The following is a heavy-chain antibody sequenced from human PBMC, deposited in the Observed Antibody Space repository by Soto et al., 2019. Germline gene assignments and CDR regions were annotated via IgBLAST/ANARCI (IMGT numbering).Heavy chain of an antibody. CDR3: ARESPLTIFGVVPKTTYGMDV. CDR1: GYTFTSYA. Sequence: ASVKVSCKASGYTFTSYAMHWVRQAPGQRLEWMGWINAGNGNTKYSQKFQGRVTITRDTSASTAYMELSSLRSEDTAVYYCARESPLTIFGVVPKTTYGMDVWGQGTTVTVSS. J-gene: IGHJ6*02. CDR2: INAGNGNT. D-gene: IGHD3-3*01. V-gene: IGHV1-3*01.